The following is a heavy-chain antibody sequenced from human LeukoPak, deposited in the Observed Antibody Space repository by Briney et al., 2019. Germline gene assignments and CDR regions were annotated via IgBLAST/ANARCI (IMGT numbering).Heavy chain of an antibody. D-gene: IGHD2-15*01. CDR2: IRYDGSNK. J-gene: IGHJ3*02. Sequence: GGSLRLSCAASGFTFSSYGMHWVRQAPGKGLEWVAFIRYDGSNKYYADSVKGRFTISRDNSKNTLYLQMNSLRAEDTAVYYCATEELGYCSGGSCYDAFDIWGQGTMVTISS. CDR1: GFTFSSYG. V-gene: IGHV3-30*02. CDR3: ATEELGYCSGGSCYDAFDI.